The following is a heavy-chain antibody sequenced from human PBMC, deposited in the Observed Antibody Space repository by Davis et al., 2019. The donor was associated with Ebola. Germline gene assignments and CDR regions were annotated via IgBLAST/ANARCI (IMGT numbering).Heavy chain of an antibody. Sequence: SVKVSCKASGFTFTSSAVQWVRQARGQRLEWIGWIVVGSGNTNYAQKFQERVTITRDMSTSTAYMELSSLRSEDTAVYYCAKDQVPDGVWTMDHWGQGALVTVSS. V-gene: IGHV1-58*01. CDR3: AKDQVPDGVWTMDH. CDR1: GFTFTSSA. D-gene: IGHD1-1*01. J-gene: IGHJ4*02. CDR2: IVVGSGNT.